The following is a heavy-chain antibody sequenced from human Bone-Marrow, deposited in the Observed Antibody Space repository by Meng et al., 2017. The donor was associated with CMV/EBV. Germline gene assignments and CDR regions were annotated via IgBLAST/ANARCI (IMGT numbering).Heavy chain of an antibody. CDR2: IKSKTDGGTT. CDR3: ANFGYRKGGIAFDI. D-gene: IGHD5-18*01. V-gene: IGHV3-15*01. J-gene: IGHJ3*02. Sequence: GGSLRLSWAASGFTFSNAWMSWVRQAPGKGLEWVGRIKSKTDGGTTDYAAPVKGRFTISRDNSKNTLYLQMNSLRAEDTAVYYCANFGYRKGGIAFDIWGQGTMVTVSS. CDR1: GFTFSNAW.